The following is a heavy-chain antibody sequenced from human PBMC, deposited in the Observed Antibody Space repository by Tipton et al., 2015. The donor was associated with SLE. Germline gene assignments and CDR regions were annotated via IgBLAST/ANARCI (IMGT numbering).Heavy chain of an antibody. CDR1: GGPISSSSYY. D-gene: IGHD6-6*01. J-gene: IGHJ4*02. CDR2: IYYSGST. Sequence: TLSLTCTVSGGPISSSSYYWGWIRQPPGKGLEWIGSIYYSGSTYYNPSLKSRVTISVDTSKNQFSLKLSSVTAADTAVYYCARHSSSTPYFDYWGQGTLVTVSS. CDR3: ARHSSSTPYFDY. V-gene: IGHV4-39*07.